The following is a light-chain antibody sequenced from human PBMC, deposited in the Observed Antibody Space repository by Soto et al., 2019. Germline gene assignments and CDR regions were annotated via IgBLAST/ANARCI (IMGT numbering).Light chain of an antibody. CDR3: QSYDSSLSAYYV. CDR1: SSNIGAGYD. Sequence: QSVLTQPPSVSGAPGQRVTIYCTGSSSNIGAGYDVHWYQHLPGTAPKLLIYGNNNRPSEVPDRFSGSKSGTSASLAITGLQDEDEADYYCQSYDSSLSAYYVFGTGTKVTVL. J-gene: IGLJ1*01. V-gene: IGLV1-40*01. CDR2: GNN.